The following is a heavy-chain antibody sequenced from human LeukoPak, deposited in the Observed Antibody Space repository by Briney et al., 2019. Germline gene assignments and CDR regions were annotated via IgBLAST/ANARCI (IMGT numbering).Heavy chain of an antibody. D-gene: IGHD3-22*01. CDR1: GGSISSGGYY. Sequence: KPSETLSLTCTVSGGSISSGGYYWSWIRQHPGKGLEWIGYIYYSGSTYYNPSLKSRVTISVDTSKNQFSLKLSSVTAADTAVYYCARAVTMIDAFDIWGQGTMVTVSS. CDR3: ARAVTMIDAFDI. CDR2: IYYSGST. V-gene: IGHV4-31*03. J-gene: IGHJ3*02.